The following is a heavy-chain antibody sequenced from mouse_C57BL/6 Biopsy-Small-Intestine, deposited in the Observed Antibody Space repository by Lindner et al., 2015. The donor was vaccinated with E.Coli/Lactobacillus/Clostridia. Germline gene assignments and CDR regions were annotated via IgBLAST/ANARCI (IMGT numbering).Heavy chain of an antibody. J-gene: IGHJ3*01. Sequence: SVKVSCKASGYTFTSYDINWVRQATGQGLEWMGWMNPDSGNTGYAQKFQGRVTMTRDTSVSTAYMELSSLRSEDTAVYYCARGVACSTTSCYNLDHWGQGILVTVS. CDR2: MNPDSGNT. D-gene: IGHD6-1*01. CDR3: ARGVACSTTSCYNLDH. V-gene: IGHV1-84*02. CDR1: GYTFTSYD.